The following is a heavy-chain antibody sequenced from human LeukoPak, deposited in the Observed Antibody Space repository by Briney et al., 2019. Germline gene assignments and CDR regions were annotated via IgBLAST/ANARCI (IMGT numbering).Heavy chain of an antibody. D-gene: IGHD3-3*01. CDR2: IKQDESEK. CDR1: GFTFSSYW. CDR3: AKGGEWLRLDI. Sequence: GGSLRLSCVASGFTFSSYWMSWVRQAPGKGLEWVANIKQDESEKYYVDSVKGRFTISRDNAKNSLYLQMNSLRAEDTAVYYCAKGGEWLRLDIWGQGTMVTVSS. J-gene: IGHJ3*02. V-gene: IGHV3-7*01.